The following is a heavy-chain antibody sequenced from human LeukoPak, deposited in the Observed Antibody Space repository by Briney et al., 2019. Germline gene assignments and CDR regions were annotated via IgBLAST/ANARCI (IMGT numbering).Heavy chain of an antibody. D-gene: IGHD3-22*01. CDR2: ISSSSSYI. Sequence: GGSLRLSCAASGFTFSSYSMNWVRQAPGKGLEWVSSISSSSSYIYYADSVKGRFTISRDNAKNSLYLQMNSLRAEDTAVYYCARHGADYYDSNNYSFRFPYYFDYWGQGTLVTVSS. CDR3: ARHGADYYDSNNYSFRFPYYFDY. CDR1: GFTFSSYS. V-gene: IGHV3-21*04. J-gene: IGHJ4*02.